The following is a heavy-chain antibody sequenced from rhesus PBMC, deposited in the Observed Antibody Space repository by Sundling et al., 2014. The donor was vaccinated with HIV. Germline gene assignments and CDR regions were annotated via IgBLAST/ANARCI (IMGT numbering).Heavy chain of an antibody. CDR1: GGSISSNY. D-gene: IGHD2-39*02. Sequence: QVQLQESGPGLVKPSETLSLTCAVSGGSISSNYWSWIRQPPGRDWSGLDVSLVVVGAPITTPPLRSRVTISRDTSKNQFSLKLTSVTAADTAVYYCARVGLYCRDGVCYWGHFDSWGQEVLVTVSS. CDR3: ARVGLYCRDGVCYWGHFDS. J-gene: IGHJ4*01. CDR2: SLVVVGAP. V-gene: IGHV4-173*01.